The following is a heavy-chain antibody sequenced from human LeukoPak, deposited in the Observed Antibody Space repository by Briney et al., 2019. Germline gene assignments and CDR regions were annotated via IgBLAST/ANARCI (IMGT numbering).Heavy chain of an antibody. CDR2: ISAYNGNT. V-gene: IGHV1-18*01. D-gene: IGHD3-9*01. Sequence: ASVKVSCKASGYTFTSYGISWVRQAPGQGLEWMGWISAYNGNTNYAQKLQGRVTMTTDTSTSIAYMELRSLRSDDTAVYYCARRGRYYDTLDAFDIWGQGTMVTVSS. CDR3: ARRGRYYDTLDAFDI. J-gene: IGHJ3*02. CDR1: GYTFTSYG.